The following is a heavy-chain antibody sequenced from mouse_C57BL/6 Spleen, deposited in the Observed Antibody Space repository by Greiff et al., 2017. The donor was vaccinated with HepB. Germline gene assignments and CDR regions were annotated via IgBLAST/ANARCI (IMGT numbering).Heavy chain of an antibody. D-gene: IGHD2-4*01. CDR1: GYTFTDYE. V-gene: IGHV1-15*01. CDR3: TRGDDYVYAMDY. J-gene: IGHJ4*01. Sequence: QVQLKESGAELVRPGASVTLSCKASGYTFTDYEMHWVKQTPVHGLEWIGAIDPETGGTAYNQKFKGKAILTADKSSSTAYMELRSLTSEDSAVYYCTRGDDYVYAMDYWGQGTSVTVSS. CDR2: IDPETGGT.